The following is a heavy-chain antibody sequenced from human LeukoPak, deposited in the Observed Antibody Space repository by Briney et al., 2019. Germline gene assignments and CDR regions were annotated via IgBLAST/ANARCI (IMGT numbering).Heavy chain of an antibody. CDR2: IYYSGST. V-gene: IGHV4-59*08. Sequence: PSETLSLTCTVSGGSISSYYWSWIRQPPGKGLEWIGYIYYSGSTNYNPSLKSRVTISVDTSKNQFSLKLSSVTAADTAVYYCASLAYDFWSGYFDAPYGLGNWGQGTLVTVSS. CDR3: ASLAYDFWSGYFDAPYGLGN. J-gene: IGHJ4*02. D-gene: IGHD3-3*01. CDR1: GGSISSYY.